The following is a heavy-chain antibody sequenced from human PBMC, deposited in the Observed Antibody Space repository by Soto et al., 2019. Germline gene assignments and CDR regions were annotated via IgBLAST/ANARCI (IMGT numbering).Heavy chain of an antibody. J-gene: IGHJ5*02. CDR3: ARLTTRFDP. V-gene: IGHV4-31*03. CDR1: GASISSDGYS. CDR2: IYYSGSS. Sequence: LSLTCTVSGASISSDGYSWSWIRQHPGKGLEWIGHIYYSGSSYKNPSLKTRVTIPVDTSKKQFSLKLNSVTAADSAVYYCARLTTRFDPWGQGTLVTVSS. D-gene: IGHD4-17*01.